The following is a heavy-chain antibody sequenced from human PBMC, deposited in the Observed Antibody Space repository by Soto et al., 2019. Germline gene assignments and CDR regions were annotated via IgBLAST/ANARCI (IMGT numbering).Heavy chain of an antibody. D-gene: IGHD6-13*01. CDR1: GFTFDDYA. V-gene: IGHV3-9*01. CDR2: ISWNSGSI. Sequence: PGWSLRLSCAASGFTFDDYAMHWVRQAPGKGLEWVSGISWNSGSIGYADSVKGRFTISRDNAKNSLYLQMNSLRAEDTALYYCAKAGVEADGTFSLFDYWGQGTLVTVSS. J-gene: IGHJ4*02. CDR3: AKAGVEADGTFSLFDY.